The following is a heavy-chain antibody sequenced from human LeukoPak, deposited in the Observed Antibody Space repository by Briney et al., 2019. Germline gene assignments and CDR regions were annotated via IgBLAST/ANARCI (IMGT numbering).Heavy chain of an antibody. CDR2: IYSYSGST. CDR3: AASGMTTVTFFDY. V-gene: IGHV4-39*01. J-gene: IGHJ4*02. CDR1: GDSITSSSYY. D-gene: IGHD4-17*01. Sequence: SETLSLTCTVSGDSITSSSYYWGWIRQPPGMGLEWIGTIYSYSGSTYYNPSLKSRVTISVDTYKNQFSLKLTSVTAADTAVYYCAASGMTTVTFFDYWGQGTLVTVSS.